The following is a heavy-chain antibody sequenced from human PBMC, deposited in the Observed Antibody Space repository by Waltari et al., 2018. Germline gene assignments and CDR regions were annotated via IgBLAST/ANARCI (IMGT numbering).Heavy chain of an antibody. V-gene: IGHV1-18*01. CDR3: ARDPFPGDY. Sequence: QVQLVQSGAEVKRPGASVKVSCKASGYHFLSYGITWVRQAPGQGLEWTGWIDTYTGNTKYAQTLQGRVTMTTDTSTNTVYMHLRSLKSDDTAVYFCARDPFPGDYWGQGTLVAVSS. CDR2: IDTYTGNT. D-gene: IGHD3-10*01. CDR1: GYHFLSYG. J-gene: IGHJ4*02.